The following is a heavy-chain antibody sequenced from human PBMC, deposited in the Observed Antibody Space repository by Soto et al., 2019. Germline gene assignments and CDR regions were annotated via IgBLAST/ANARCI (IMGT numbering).Heavy chain of an antibody. CDR1: GFTFDRHG. Sequence: EEQLLESGGGLVQPGGSLRLSCAASGFTFDRHGMNWVRQAPGKGLEWVSGITGSGSTYYADSVKGRFTISRDNSKNILYVEMNSLRAEDTAVYYCARDAYGVAAAGTSLDNWGQGTRVTVSS. V-gene: IGHV3-23*01. J-gene: IGHJ4*02. CDR3: ARDAYGVAAAGTSLDN. CDR2: ITGSGST. D-gene: IGHD6-13*01.